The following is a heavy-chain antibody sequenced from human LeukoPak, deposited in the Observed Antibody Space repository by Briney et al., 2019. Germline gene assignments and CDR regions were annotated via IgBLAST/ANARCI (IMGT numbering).Heavy chain of an antibody. Sequence: PSETLSLTCTVSGGSISSGDYYWTWIRQSPGKGLELIGYIYYSGTTYYNPSLKSRLTMSVDTSKNQFSLNLSSVTAADTAVYYCARTHPDSSGSNWFDPWGQGTLVTVSS. CDR1: GGSISSGDYY. CDR3: ARTHPDSSGSNWFDP. J-gene: IGHJ5*02. CDR2: IYYSGTT. D-gene: IGHD3-22*01. V-gene: IGHV4-30-4*01.